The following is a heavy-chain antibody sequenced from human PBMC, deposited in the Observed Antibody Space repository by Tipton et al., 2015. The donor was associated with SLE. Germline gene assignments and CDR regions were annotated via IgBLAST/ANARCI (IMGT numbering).Heavy chain of an antibody. J-gene: IGHJ6*03. CDR3: ARARVLRPRGSYYYSYYHKDL. Sequence: TLSLTCTVSGGSISSGPYYWSWTRQSAGKGLAWIGRISASGLTNDNPSLRRRVSISLDTSQSQFSLRLSSVSAADTAVYFCARARVLRPRGSYYYSYYHKDLWGKGTTVTVSS. CDR2: ISASGLT. V-gene: IGHV4-61*02. CDR1: GGSISSGPYY. D-gene: IGHD3-10*01.